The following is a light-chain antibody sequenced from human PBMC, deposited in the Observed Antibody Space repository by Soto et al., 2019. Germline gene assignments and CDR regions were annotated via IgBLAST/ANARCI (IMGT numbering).Light chain of an antibody. CDR3: QQYIYSPRT. CDR2: GVS. Sequence: EIVLTQSPGTLALSLGEGATLSCRANETVNRNYLAWYHQKPGQPPRLLIYGVSSRATGVPDRFSGGGYGTEFTLTSVRLEPDDFVTYYGQQYIYSPRTFGQGTRVEVK. CDR1: ETVNRNY. V-gene: IGKV3-20*01. J-gene: IGKJ1*01.